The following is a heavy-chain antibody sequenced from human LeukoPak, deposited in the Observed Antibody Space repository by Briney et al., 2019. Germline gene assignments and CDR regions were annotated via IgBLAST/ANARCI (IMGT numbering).Heavy chain of an antibody. CDR3: AREYVITFGGGDY. J-gene: IGHJ4*02. CDR1: GFTFSSYA. D-gene: IGHD3-16*01. Sequence: GGSLRLSCAASGFTFSSYAMHWVRQAPGKGLEWVAVISYDGSNKYYADSVKGRFTISRDNSKNTLYLQMNSLRAEDTAVYYRAREYVITFGGGDYWGQGTLVTVSS. CDR2: ISYDGSNK. V-gene: IGHV3-30-3*01.